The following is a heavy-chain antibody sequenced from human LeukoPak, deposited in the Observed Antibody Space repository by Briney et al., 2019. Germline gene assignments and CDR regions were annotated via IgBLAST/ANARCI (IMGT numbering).Heavy chain of an antibody. J-gene: IGHJ4*02. CDR3: ARGRGSGSYYKEIDY. CDR1: GYTFTGYY. CDR2: INPSGGST. D-gene: IGHD3-10*01. V-gene: IGHV1-46*01. Sequence: ASVKVSCKASGYTFTGYYMHWVRQAPGQGLEWMAIINPSGGSTTYAQKFQGRVIMTRAMSTSTVYMELSSLRSEDTAVYYCARGRGSGSYYKEIDYWGQGTLVTVSS.